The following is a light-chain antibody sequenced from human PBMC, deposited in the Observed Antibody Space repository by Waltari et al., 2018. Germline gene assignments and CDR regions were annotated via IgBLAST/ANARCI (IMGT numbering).Light chain of an antibody. CDR2: DVN. Sequence: QSALTQPASVSGSPGQSITLYCTGTNSDIGAYNYVFWYQQYPGTAPKLIIYDVNSRPSGISVRFSGSKSGNTASLTISGLQAEDEADYYCSAHSASSTHVLFGGGTKLTVL. J-gene: IGLJ2*01. CDR3: SAHSASSTHVL. CDR1: NSDIGAYNY. V-gene: IGLV2-14*03.